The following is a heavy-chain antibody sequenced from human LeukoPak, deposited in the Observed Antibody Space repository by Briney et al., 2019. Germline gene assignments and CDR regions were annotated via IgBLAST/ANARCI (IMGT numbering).Heavy chain of an antibody. J-gene: IGHJ1*01. CDR1: GFTFSSHA. CDR3: VKDQDSSGYYYTYFQH. Sequence: GGSLRLSCSASGFTFSSHAMRWVRQAPGKGLEWVSAISGSGGSTYYGDSMKGWCTIPRDNSKNTMYRQMNSLRAEDTAVYYCVKDQDSSGYYYTYFQHWGQGTLVTVSS. D-gene: IGHD3-22*01. V-gene: IGHV3-23*01. CDR2: ISGSGGST.